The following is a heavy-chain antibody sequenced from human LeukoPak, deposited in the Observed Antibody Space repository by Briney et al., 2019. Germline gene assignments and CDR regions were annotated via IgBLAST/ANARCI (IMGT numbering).Heavy chain of an antibody. J-gene: IGHJ3*02. D-gene: IGHD1-26*01. CDR3: ASGIVGATTRYPDAFDI. CDR2: IYSGGST. CDR1: GFTVSSNY. Sequence: GGSLRLSCAASGFTVSSNYMSWVRQAPGKGLEWVSVIYSGGSTYYADSVKGRFTISRDNSKNTLYPQMNSLRAEDTAVYYCASGIVGATTRYPDAFDIWGQGTMVTVSS. V-gene: IGHV3-53*01.